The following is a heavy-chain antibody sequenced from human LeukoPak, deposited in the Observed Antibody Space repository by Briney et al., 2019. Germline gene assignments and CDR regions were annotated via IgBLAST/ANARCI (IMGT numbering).Heavy chain of an antibody. J-gene: IGHJ4*02. CDR1: GGSISSSNYY. CDR2: MYYSGNT. V-gene: IGHV4-39*01. Sequence: PSETLPLTCTVSGGSISSSNYYWGWIRQPPGKGLEWIGSMYYSGNTDYNPSLKSRVTISVDTSKNQFSLKLSSVTAADTALYYCATLRGASTAVFDSWGQGALVTVSS. D-gene: IGHD2-21*02. CDR3: ATLRGASTAVFDS.